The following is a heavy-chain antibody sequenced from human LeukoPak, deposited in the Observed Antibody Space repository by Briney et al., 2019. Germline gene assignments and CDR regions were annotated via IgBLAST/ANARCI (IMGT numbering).Heavy chain of an antibody. CDR3: AKDVGDHTFDI. V-gene: IGHV3-23*01. CDR1: GYTFTSYA. Sequence: SCKASGYTFTSYAMSWVRQAPGKGLEWVSAISGSGDTTYYADSVKGRFTISGDNSKNTPYLQMNSLRAEDTAVYYCAKDVGDHTFDIWGQGTMVTVSS. CDR2: ISGSGDTT. D-gene: IGHD2-15*01. J-gene: IGHJ3*02.